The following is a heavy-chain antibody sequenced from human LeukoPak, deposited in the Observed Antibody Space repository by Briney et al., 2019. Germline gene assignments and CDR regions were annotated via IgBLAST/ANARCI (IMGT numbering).Heavy chain of an antibody. CDR2: IYPGDSDT. J-gene: IGHJ4*02. CDR3: ARRRYEQLDHDY. Sequence: GESLKISCKGSGYSFSSYWIGWVRQMPGKGLEWMGNIYPGDSDTRYSPSFQGQVTISADKSISTAYVQWSSLKASDTAIYFCARRRYEQLDHDYWGQGTLVTVSS. CDR1: GYSFSSYW. D-gene: IGHD3/OR15-3a*01. V-gene: IGHV5-51*01.